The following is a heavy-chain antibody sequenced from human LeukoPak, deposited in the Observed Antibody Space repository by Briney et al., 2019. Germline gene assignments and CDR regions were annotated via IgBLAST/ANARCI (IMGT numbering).Heavy chain of an antibody. CDR2: ISSGSSTI. J-gene: IGHJ4*02. D-gene: IGHD2-15*01. Sequence: GGSLRLSCAASGFSFSSYSMNWVRQAPGKGLEWISYISSGSSTIFHADSVKGRFTISRDNAKNSLYLQMNSLRAEDTAVYYCASDCSGGSLRYWGQGTLVTVSS. CDR3: ASDCSGGSLRY. CDR1: GFSFSSYS. V-gene: IGHV3-48*01.